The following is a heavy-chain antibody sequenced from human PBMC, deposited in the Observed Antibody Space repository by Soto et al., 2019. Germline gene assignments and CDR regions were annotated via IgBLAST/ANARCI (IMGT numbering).Heavy chain of an antibody. Sequence: PSETLSLTCTVSGGCISSGDYYWSWIRQPPGKGLEWIGYIYYSGSTYYNPSLKSRVTISVDTSKNQFSLKLSSVTAADTAVYNCARYSSSSSFHYWCQAPLVSVSS. CDR3: ARYSSSSSFHY. V-gene: IGHV4-30-4*01. D-gene: IGHD6-6*01. J-gene: IGHJ4*02. CDR1: GGCISSGDYY. CDR2: IYYSGST.